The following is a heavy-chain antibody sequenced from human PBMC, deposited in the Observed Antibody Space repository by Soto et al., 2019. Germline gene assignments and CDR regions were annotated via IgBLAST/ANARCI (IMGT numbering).Heavy chain of an antibody. CDR1: GFTFSNAW. V-gene: IGHV3-15*01. Sequence: GGSLRLSCAASGFTFSNAWMSWVRQAPGKGLEWVGRIKSKTDGGTTDYAAPVKGRFTISRDDSKNTLYLQMNSLKTEDTAVYYCAKDVVYAGLRRFDYWGQGTLVTVSS. CDR3: AKDVVYAGLRRFDY. D-gene: IGHD2-8*02. J-gene: IGHJ4*02. CDR2: IKSKTDGGTT.